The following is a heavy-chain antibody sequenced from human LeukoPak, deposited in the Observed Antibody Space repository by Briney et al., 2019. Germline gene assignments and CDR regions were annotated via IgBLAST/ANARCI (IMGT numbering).Heavy chain of an antibody. J-gene: IGHJ4*02. CDR3: ARDYVYSSGWFDY. CDR1: GYTFTGYY. D-gene: IGHD6-19*01. Sequence: GASVKVSCKASGYTFTGYYMHWVRQAPGQGLEWMGWINPNSGGTNYAQKFQGRVTMTRDTSISTAYMELSRLRSDDTAVYYCARDYVYSSGWFDYWGQGTLVTVSS. V-gene: IGHV1-2*02. CDR2: INPNSGGT.